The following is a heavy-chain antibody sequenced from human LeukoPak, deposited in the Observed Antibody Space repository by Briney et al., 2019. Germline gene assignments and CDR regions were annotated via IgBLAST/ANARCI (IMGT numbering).Heavy chain of an antibody. CDR2: IFPGDSET. CDR3: ATSESQTRFDY. Sequence: GESLKISCKGSGYSFTNYWIGWARQLPGKGLEWMGLIFPGDSETIYSPSLQGQVTISADKSINTAYLRWSSLKASDTAMYYCATSESQTRFDYWGQGTLVTVSS. J-gene: IGHJ4*02. CDR1: GYSFTNYW. V-gene: IGHV5-51*01. D-gene: IGHD1/OR15-1a*01.